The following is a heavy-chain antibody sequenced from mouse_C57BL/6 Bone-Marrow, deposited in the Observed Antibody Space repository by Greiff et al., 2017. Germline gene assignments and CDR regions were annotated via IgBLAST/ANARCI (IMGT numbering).Heavy chain of an antibody. CDR2: IWSGGST. J-gene: IGHJ4*01. CDR3: GVGGAMDY. V-gene: IGHV2-2*01. CDR1: GFSLTSYG. Sequence: QVQLKESGPGLVQPSQSLSITCTVSGFSLTSYGVHWVRQSPGKGLAWLGVIWSGGSTDYNAAFISRLSISKDNSKSQVFFKMNSLQADDTAIYYWGVGGAMDYWGQGTSVTVSS.